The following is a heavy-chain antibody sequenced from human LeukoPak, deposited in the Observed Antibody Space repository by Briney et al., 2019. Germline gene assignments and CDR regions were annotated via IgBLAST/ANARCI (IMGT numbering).Heavy chain of an antibody. Sequence: GSLRLSCTASGFTFGDYAMSWVRQRPGKGLEWIGYISYNERMDYGPTLKSRVTMSLDTSKNQFSLKLTSVTAADTGVYYCARGYCSDDICPVFPSWGQGTLVTVSS. V-gene: IGHV4-59*01. CDR1: GFTFGDYA. D-gene: IGHD2-15*01. CDR3: ARGYCSDDICPVFPS. J-gene: IGHJ5*02. CDR2: ISYNERM.